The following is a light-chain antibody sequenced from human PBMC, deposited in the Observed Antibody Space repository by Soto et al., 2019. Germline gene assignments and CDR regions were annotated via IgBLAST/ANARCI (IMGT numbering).Light chain of an antibody. Sequence: DMVLTQSPDTLSLSPGERATLSCRASQSVISNYLAWYQQKPGQAPRLLVYDVSTRATGIPDRFSCSGSGADFSRTISRLEPEDFAVYYCQQYGLSPRTFGQGTKVEIK. CDR1: QSVISNY. V-gene: IGKV3-20*01. CDR2: DVS. J-gene: IGKJ1*01. CDR3: QQYGLSPRT.